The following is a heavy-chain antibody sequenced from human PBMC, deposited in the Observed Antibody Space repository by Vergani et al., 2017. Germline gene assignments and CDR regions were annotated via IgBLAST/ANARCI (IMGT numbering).Heavy chain of an antibody. D-gene: IGHD3-3*01. V-gene: IGHV4-34*01. CDR3: ARATYYDFWSGYFHYYYGMDV. CDR1: GGSFSGYY. J-gene: IGHJ6*02. Sequence: QVQLQQWGAGLLKPSETLSLTCAVYGGSFSGYYWSWIRQPPGKGLEWIWEINHSGSTNYNPSLKSRVTISVDTSKNQFSLKLSSVTAADTAVYYCARATYYDFWSGYFHYYYGMDVWGQGTTVTVSS. CDR2: INHSGST.